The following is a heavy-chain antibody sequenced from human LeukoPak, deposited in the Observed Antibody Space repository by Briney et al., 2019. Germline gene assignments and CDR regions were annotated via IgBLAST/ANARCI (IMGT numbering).Heavy chain of an antibody. V-gene: IGHV3-48*01. CDR2: ISSGSSTI. J-gene: IGHJ4*02. CDR3: ARSGSSYDGSQSWFDY. CDR1: RLTFSSYS. D-gene: IGHD3-22*01. Sequence: GGSLRLSCAASRLTFSSYSMNWVRQAPGKGLEWISYISSGSSTIYYADSVKGRFTISRDNAKNSLYLHLSSLRAEDTAVYYCARSGSSYDGSQSWFDYWGQGTLVTVSS.